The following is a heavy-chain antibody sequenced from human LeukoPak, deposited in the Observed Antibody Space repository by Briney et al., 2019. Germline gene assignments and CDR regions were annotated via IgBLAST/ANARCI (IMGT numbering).Heavy chain of an antibody. V-gene: IGHV3-23*01. CDR3: ASRDSSGYKGYYYYGMDV. CDR1: GFTFSSYA. CDR2: ISGSGGST. J-gene: IGHJ6*02. Sequence: GGSLRPSCAASGFTFSSYAMSWVRQAPGKGLEWVSAISGSGGSTYYADSVKGRFTISRDNSKNTLYLQMNSLRAEDTAVYYCASRDSSGYKGYYYYGMDVWGQGTTVTVSS. D-gene: IGHD3-22*01.